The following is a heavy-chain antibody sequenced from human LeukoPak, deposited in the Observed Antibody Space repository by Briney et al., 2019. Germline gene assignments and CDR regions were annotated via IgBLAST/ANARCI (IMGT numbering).Heavy chain of an antibody. CDR3: ARAGEMRYMDV. J-gene: IGHJ6*03. D-gene: IGHD5-24*01. V-gene: IGHV3-11*01. Sequence: PGGSLRLSCEASGFTFSNYYMSWIRQAPGKGLEWVSHIKGNDATTYYADSVRGRFTISRDNAKNSLFLQMNSLRVDDTATYYCARAGEMRYMDVWGKGTAVAVS. CDR2: IKGNDATT. CDR1: GFTFSNYY.